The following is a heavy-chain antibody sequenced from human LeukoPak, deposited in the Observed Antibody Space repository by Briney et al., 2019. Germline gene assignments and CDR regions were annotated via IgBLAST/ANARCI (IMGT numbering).Heavy chain of an antibody. Sequence: PVKVSCKASGGTFSNYAINWVRQAPGPGLEWMGGIIPLFGTANYAQKFQGRVTITADESTSTVYMELKSLKSEDTAVYYCARGWDYDSGGRPTAYVYWGQGTLVTVSS. CDR3: ARGWDYDSGGRPTAYVY. D-gene: IGHD3-22*01. CDR1: GGTFSNYA. V-gene: IGHV1-69*13. J-gene: IGHJ4*02. CDR2: IIPLFGTA.